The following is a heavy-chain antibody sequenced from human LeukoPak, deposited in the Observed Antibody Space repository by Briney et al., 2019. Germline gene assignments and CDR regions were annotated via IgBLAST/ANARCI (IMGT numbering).Heavy chain of an antibody. J-gene: IGHJ6*03. V-gene: IGHV1-18*01. Sequence: ASVKVSCTASGYTFTSYGISWVRQAPGQGLEWMGWISAYNGNTNYAQKLQGRVTMTTDTSTSTAYMELRSLRSDDTAVYYCARDGVVVVPAAIYGNYYMDVWGKGTTVTVSS. CDR3: ARDGVVVVPAAIYGNYYMDV. CDR1: GYTFTSYG. CDR2: ISAYNGNT. D-gene: IGHD2-2*02.